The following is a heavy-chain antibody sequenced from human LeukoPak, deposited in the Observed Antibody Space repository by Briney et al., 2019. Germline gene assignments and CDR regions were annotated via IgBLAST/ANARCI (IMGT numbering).Heavy chain of an antibody. D-gene: IGHD3-22*01. Sequence: SETLSLTCTVSGGSISSSSYYWGWIRQPPGKGLEWIGSIYYSGGTYYNPSLKSRVTISVDTSKNQFSLKLSSVTAADTAVYYCARRVDYYDSSGYYHHFDYWGQGTLVTVSS. CDR1: GGSISSSSYY. J-gene: IGHJ4*02. CDR3: ARRVDYYDSSGYYHHFDY. V-gene: IGHV4-39*01. CDR2: IYYSGGT.